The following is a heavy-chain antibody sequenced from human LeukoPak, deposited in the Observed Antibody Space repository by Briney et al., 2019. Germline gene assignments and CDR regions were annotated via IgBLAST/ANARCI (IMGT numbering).Heavy chain of an antibody. D-gene: IGHD1-20*01. CDR3: ARENYNWNPDQGYKVFDY. J-gene: IGHJ4*02. Sequence: PGGSLRLSCTASGFTFNIYAMGWVRQAPGKGPEWVSVITSSGTKTYYADSVKGRFTISRDNSKKTLYLQMSSLRADNTAVYYCARENYNWNPDQGYKVFDYWGQGILVTVSS. CDR2: ITSSGTKT. V-gene: IGHV3-23*01. CDR1: GFTFNIYA.